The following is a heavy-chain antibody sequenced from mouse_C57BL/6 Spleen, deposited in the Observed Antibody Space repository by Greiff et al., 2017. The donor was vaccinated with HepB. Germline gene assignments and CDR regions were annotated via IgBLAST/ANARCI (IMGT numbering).Heavy chain of an antibody. Sequence: QVQLQQPGAELVRPGSSVKLSCKASGYTFTSYWMHWVKQRPIQGLEWIGNIDPSDSETHYNQKFKDKDTLTVDKSSSTAYMQLSSLTSEDSAVYYCARSNWDVWFDYWGQGTTLTVSS. J-gene: IGHJ2*01. CDR3: ARSNWDVWFDY. CDR2: IDPSDSET. CDR1: GYTFTSYW. V-gene: IGHV1-52*01. D-gene: IGHD4-1*01.